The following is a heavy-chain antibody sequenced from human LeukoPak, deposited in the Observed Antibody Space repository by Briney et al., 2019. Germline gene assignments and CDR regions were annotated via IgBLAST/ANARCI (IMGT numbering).Heavy chain of an antibody. CDR2: INPNSGGT. CDR1: GYXFTGYY. V-gene: IGHV1-2*02. J-gene: IGHJ6*02. Sequence: ASVKVSCKASGYXFTGYYMHWVRQAPGQGREWMGWINPNSGGTNSAQKFQGRVTMTRDTSISTAYMELSRLRSDDTAVYYCARDHCSDNDCYEDYYYGMDVWGQGTTVTVSS. CDR3: ARDHCSDNDCYEDYYYGMDV. D-gene: IGHD2-21*02.